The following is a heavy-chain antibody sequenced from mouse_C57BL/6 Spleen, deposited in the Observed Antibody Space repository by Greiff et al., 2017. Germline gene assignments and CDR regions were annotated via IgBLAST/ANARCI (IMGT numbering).Heavy chain of an antibody. CDR3: ARGPYGSSWYYFDY. CDR2: ISSGSSTI. Sequence: EVKVVESGGGLVKPGGSLKLSCAASGFTFSDYGMHWVRQAPEKGLEWVAYISSGSSTIYYADTVKGRFTISRDNAKNTLFLQMTSLRSEDTAMYYCARGPYGSSWYYFDYWGQGTTLTVSS. D-gene: IGHD1-1*01. V-gene: IGHV5-17*01. CDR1: GFTFSDYG. J-gene: IGHJ2*01.